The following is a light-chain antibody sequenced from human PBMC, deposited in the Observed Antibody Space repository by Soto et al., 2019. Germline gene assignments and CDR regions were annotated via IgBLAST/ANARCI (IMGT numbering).Light chain of an antibody. J-gene: IGKJ2*01. Sequence: EIVMTQSPGTLSVSPGERATLSCRASQSVSSNLAWYQQKPGQAPRLLIYGASTRATGIPARFSGSGSGTEFTLTIRSLQSEDFAVYYCQQYNNWPPYTFGQGTKLEIK. CDR3: QQYNNWPPYT. CDR1: QSVSSN. CDR2: GAS. V-gene: IGKV3-15*01.